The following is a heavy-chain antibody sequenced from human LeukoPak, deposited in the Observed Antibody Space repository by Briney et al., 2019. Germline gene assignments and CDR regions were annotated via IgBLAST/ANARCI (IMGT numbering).Heavy chain of an antibody. Sequence: SDTLSLTCTVSGGSITNYYWTWIRQPPGKGLEWIGYIHYSGSTNYNPSLKSRVTISVDTSKNQFSLKLSSVTAADTAVYYCAREITMVRGVIRWFDPWGQGTLVTVSS. CDR2: IHYSGST. V-gene: IGHV4-59*01. J-gene: IGHJ5*02. CDR1: GGSITNYY. D-gene: IGHD3-10*01. CDR3: AREITMVRGVIRWFDP.